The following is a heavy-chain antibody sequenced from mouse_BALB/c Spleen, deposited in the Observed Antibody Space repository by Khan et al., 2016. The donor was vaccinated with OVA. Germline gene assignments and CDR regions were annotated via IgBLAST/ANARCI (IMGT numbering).Heavy chain of an antibody. J-gene: IGHJ3*01. CDR3: TRSTYRYAFAY. D-gene: IGHD2-14*01. Sequence: EVQLQESGPSLVKPSQTLSLTCSVTGDSITSGYWSWIRKFPGNKLEYMGYMIYTGYTDYNPSLKSRIAITRHTSKNQYYLQLNSMTAEDTATYYCTRSTYRYAFAYWGQGTLVTVSA. V-gene: IGHV3-8*02. CDR2: MIYTGYT. CDR1: GDSITSGY.